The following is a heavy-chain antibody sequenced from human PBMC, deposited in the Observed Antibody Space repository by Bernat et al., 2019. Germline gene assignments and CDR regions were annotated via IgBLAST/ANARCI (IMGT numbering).Heavy chain of an antibody. CDR3: ASLSTPQYYYGSGSYLDY. CDR1: GFTFSSYE. D-gene: IGHD3-10*01. V-gene: IGHV3-48*03. Sequence: EVQLVESGGGLVQPGGSLRLSCAASGFTFSSYEMKWVRQAPGKGLEWVSYISSSGSTIYYADSVKGRFTISRDNAKNSLYLQMNSLRAEDTAVYYCASLSTPQYYYGSGSYLDYWGQGTLVTVSS. CDR2: ISSSGSTI. J-gene: IGHJ4*02.